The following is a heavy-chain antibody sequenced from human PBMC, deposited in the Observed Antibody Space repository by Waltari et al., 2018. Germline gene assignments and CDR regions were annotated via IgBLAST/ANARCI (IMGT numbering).Heavy chain of an antibody. V-gene: IGHV4-4*02. CDR1: RGSPSNINF. CDR2: IHRTGSS. Sequence: QVQLQESGPRLVKPSGTLSLTCGVSRGSPSNINFWNWIRQAPGEGLEGLGEIHRTGSSNYNPSLKSRLTMSVDRSNSQVSMKLKSVTAADTAVYFCATSSFVAVLDSWGRGTLVTVSS. D-gene: IGHD6-19*01. J-gene: IGHJ4*02. CDR3: ATSSFVAVLDS.